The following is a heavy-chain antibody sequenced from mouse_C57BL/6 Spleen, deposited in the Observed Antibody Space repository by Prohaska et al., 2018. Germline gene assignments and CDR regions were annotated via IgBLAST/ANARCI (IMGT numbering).Heavy chain of an antibody. J-gene: IGHJ3*01. CDR3: AGDYALFAY. D-gene: IGHD2-4*01. CDR2: SSSGSSAI. Sequence: EVQLVESGGGLVKPGWSLKLSCAASGFTFSDYGMHWVRQAPETGLEWVAYSSSGSSAIYYADTVKGRFTISRDNAKNTLFLQMTSLRSEDTAMYYCAGDYALFAYWGQGTLVTVSA. CDR1: GFTFSDYG. V-gene: IGHV5-17*01.